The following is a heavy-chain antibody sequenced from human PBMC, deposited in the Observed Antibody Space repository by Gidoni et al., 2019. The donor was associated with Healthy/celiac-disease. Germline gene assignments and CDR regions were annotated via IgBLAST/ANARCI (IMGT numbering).Heavy chain of an antibody. D-gene: IGHD3-9*01. CDR1: GFTFSSYS. Sequence: EVQLVESGGGLVKPGGSLRLSCAASGFTFSSYSMNWVRQAPGKGLEWVSSISSSSSYIYYADSVKGRFTISRDNAKNSLYLQMNSLRAEDTAVYYCARELSPYYDILTGYYDAFDIWGQGTMVTVSS. CDR3: ARELSPYYDILTGYYDAFDI. J-gene: IGHJ3*02. CDR2: ISSSSSYI. V-gene: IGHV3-21*01.